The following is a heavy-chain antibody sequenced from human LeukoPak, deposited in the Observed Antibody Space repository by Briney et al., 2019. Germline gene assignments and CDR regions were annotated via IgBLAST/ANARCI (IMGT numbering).Heavy chain of an antibody. Sequence: PGESLKISCKGSGYSFTSYWIGWVRQMPGEGLEWMGIIYPGDSDTRYSPSFQGQVTISADKSISTAYLQWSSLKASDTAMYYCARQDCSSTSCYWFDPWGQGTLVTVSS. J-gene: IGHJ5*02. CDR1: GYSFTSYW. CDR3: ARQDCSSTSCYWFDP. V-gene: IGHV5-51*01. CDR2: IYPGDSDT. D-gene: IGHD2-2*01.